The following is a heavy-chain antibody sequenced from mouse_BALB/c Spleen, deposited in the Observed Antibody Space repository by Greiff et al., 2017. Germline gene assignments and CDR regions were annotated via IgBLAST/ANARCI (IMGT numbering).Heavy chain of an antibody. CDR1: GFTFSSYA. V-gene: IGHV5-9-4*01. CDR3: ARDSSGYEDFDY. J-gene: IGHJ2*01. CDR2: ISSGGSYT. Sequence: EVKVVESGGGLVKPGGSLKLSCAASGFTFSSYAMSWVRQSPEKRLEWVAEISSGGSYTYYPDTVTGRFTISRDNAKNTLYLEMSSLRSEDTAMYYCARDSSGYEDFDYWGQGTTLTVSS. D-gene: IGHD3-1*01.